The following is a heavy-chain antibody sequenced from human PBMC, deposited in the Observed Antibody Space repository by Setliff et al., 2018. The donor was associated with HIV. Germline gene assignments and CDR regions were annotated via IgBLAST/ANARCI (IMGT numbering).Heavy chain of an antibody. Sequence: PVGSLRLSCAASGFTVSSNYMSWVRQAPGKGLEWVSVIYSGGSTYYADSVKGRFTISRDNSKNTLYLQMNSLRAEDTAVYYCARGYSSSWYNFDYWGQGTLVTVSS. D-gene: IGHD6-13*01. CDR3: ARGYSSSWYNFDY. J-gene: IGHJ4*02. V-gene: IGHV3-66*02. CDR1: GFTVSSNY. CDR2: IYSGGST.